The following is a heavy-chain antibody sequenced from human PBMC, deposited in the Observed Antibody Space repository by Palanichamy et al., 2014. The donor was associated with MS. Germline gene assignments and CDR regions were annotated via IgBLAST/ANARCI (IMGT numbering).Heavy chain of an antibody. Sequence: EVQLVESGGDLVQPGGSLRLSCTASGFTFSNYWMSWVRQAPGKGPEWLANIKQDGTQQFYVDSVKGRFTISRDNAKNSLYLQMNSLRPEDTAVYYCVGSTGWLLRDWGRGTLVTVSS. CDR1: GFTFSNYW. V-gene: IGHV3-7*04. CDR2: IKQDGTQQ. J-gene: IGHJ4*02. D-gene: IGHD6-19*01. CDR3: VGSTGWLLRD.